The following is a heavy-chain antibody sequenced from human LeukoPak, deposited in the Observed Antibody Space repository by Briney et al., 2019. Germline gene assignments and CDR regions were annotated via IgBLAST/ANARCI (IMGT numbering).Heavy chain of an antibody. D-gene: IGHD3-10*01. CDR1: GFTFSSYE. CDR3: AKAGEWFGDQG. J-gene: IGHJ4*02. Sequence: GGSLRLSCAASGFTFSSYEMNWVRQAPGKGLEWVSYISSSGSTIYYADSVKGRFTISRDNAKNSLYLQMNSLRAEDTAVYYCAKAGEWFGDQGWGQGTLVTVSS. V-gene: IGHV3-48*03. CDR2: ISSSGSTI.